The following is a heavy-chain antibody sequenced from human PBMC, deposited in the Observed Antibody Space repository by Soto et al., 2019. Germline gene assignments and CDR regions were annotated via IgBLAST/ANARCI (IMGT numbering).Heavy chain of an antibody. J-gene: IGHJ3*01. CDR1: GFSLSSSGVS. D-gene: IGHD2-15*01. CDR3: TRSIRYSAFDF. Sequence: QITLKESGPMLVKPTQTLTLTCTFSGFSLSSSGVSVGWNRQPPGKALEWLAHIYWDEDKRYSPSLKNRLIITIDTSKNQVVLTMTDTDPQDTAIFYCTRSIRYSAFDFWGQGTMVAVSS. V-gene: IGHV2-5*02. CDR2: IYWDEDK.